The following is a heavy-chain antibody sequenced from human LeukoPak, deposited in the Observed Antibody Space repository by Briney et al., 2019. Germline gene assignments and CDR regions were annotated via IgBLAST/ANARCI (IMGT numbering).Heavy chain of an antibody. J-gene: IGHJ4*02. CDR2: IRGDGGST. Sequence: GGSLRLSCAASGFTFTSYVMSWVRQAPGKGLEWVSAIRGDGGSTYYADSVKGRFTISRDNSKNTLYLQMNSLRAEDTAVYFCAKRGVVIRGILVIGYHTEAYHYDHWGQGTLVTVSS. CDR3: AKRGVVIRGILVIGYHTEAYHYDH. V-gene: IGHV3-23*01. D-gene: IGHD3-10*01. CDR1: GFTFTSYV.